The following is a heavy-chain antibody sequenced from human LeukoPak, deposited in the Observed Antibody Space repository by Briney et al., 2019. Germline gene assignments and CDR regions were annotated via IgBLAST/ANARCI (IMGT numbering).Heavy chain of an antibody. CDR2: IYPGDSDT. CDR1: GYSFTSYW. V-gene: IGHV5-51*01. D-gene: IGHD6-13*01. CDR3: ARRYRIAAAGAGAFDI. Sequence: GESLKISCKGSGYSFTSYWIGWVRQMPGKGQEWMGIIYPGDSDTRYSPSFQGQVTISADKSISTAYLQWSSLKASDTAMYYCARRYRIAAAGAGAFDIWGQGTMVTVSS. J-gene: IGHJ3*02.